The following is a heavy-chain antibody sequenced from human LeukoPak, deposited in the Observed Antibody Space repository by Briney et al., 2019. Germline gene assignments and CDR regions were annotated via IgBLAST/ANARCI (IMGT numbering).Heavy chain of an antibody. Sequence: PGRSLRLSCAASGFTFSSYGMHWVRQAPGKGLEWVAVIWYDGSNKYYADSVKGRFAISRDNSKNPLYLQMNSLRAEDTAVYYCAREGGSYYDILTGYYTTHYFDYWGQGTLVTVSS. D-gene: IGHD3-9*01. CDR2: IWYDGSNK. J-gene: IGHJ4*02. V-gene: IGHV3-33*01. CDR1: GFTFSSYG. CDR3: AREGGSYYDILTGYYTTHYFDY.